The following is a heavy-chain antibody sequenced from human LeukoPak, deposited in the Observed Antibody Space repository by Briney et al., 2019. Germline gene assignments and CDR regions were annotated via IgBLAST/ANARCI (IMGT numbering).Heavy chain of an antibody. V-gene: IGHV3-21*01. D-gene: IGHD5-18*01. CDR1: GFTFSSYN. CDR2: INSSSSYI. J-gene: IGHJ4*02. CDR3: ARGSTSDLWIQRPFDY. Sequence: GGAPRISCAASGFTFSSYNKKWGRQAPGEGVEGGSSINSSSSYIYYADSVKGRFTISRDNAKNSLYLQMNSLRAEDTAVYYCARGSTSDLWIQRPFDYWGQGTLVTVSS.